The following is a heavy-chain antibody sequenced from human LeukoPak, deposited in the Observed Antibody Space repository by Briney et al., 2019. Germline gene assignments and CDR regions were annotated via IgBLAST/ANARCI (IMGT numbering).Heavy chain of an antibody. CDR2: ISSYKGNT. J-gene: IGHJ4*02. CDR3: ARTCCSETSKFDY. CDR1: GYTFTSYG. Sequence: ASVKVSCKASGYTFTSYGISWVRQAPGQGLEWMGWISSYKGNTKYAQKLQGRVTMTTDTSTSTVYMELSSLRSEDTAVYYCARTCCSETSKFDYWGQGTLVTVSS. V-gene: IGHV1-18*01. D-gene: IGHD2-15*01.